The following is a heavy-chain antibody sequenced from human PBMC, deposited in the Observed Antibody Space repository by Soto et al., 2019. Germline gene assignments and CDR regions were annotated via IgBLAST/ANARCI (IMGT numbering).Heavy chain of an antibody. CDR3: ARDSDYTIAY. J-gene: IGHJ4*02. CDR2: IHTYNGNK. CDR1: GYTFTSYG. V-gene: IGHV1-18*01. D-gene: IGHD4-4*01. Sequence: QVPLVQSGGEVKKPGASVKVSCKASGYTFTSYGISWVRQAPGQGLEWVGWIHTYNGNKNFAQKFQGRVTLTTDTSTSTAYMELRSLSSDDTAVYYCARDSDYTIAYWGQGTLVTVSS.